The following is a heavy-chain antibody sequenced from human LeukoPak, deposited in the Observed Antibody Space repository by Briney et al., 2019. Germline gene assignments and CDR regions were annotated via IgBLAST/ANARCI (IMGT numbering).Heavy chain of an antibody. CDR2: IIPIFGTA. CDR3: ARDSPVVTPSYYYGMDV. J-gene: IGHJ6*02. V-gene: IGHV1-69*13. D-gene: IGHD4-23*01. Sequence: SVKVSCKASGGTFSSYAISWVRQAPGQGLEWMGGIIPIFGTANYAQKFQGRVTITADESTSTAYMELSSLRSEDTAVYYCARDSPVVTPSYYYGMDVWGQGTTVTVSS. CDR1: GGTFSSYA.